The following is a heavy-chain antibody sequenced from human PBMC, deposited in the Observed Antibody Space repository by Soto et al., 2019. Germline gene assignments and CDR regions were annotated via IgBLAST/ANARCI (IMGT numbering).Heavy chain of an antibody. CDR3: AKRSPYSSGWYSPIFDY. CDR1: GFSFSDYA. J-gene: IGHJ4*02. D-gene: IGHD6-13*01. Sequence: PGGSLRLSCAASGFSFSDYAMSWVRQAPGKGLEWVSVISESGGSTHYADSVRGRFTVSRDNSKNPLSLRMNSLRDEDTAVYFCAKRSPYSSGWYSPIFDYWGQGALVTVSS. CDR2: ISESGGST. V-gene: IGHV3-23*01.